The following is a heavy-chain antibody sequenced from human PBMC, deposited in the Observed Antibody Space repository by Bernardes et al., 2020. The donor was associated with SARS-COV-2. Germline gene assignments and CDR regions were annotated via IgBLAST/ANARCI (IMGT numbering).Heavy chain of an antibody. CDR1: GDTFTAC. V-gene: IGHV1-2*02. J-gene: IGHJ4*02. Sequence: ASVKVSCKVSGDTFTACVHWVRQAPGQGLEWMGWVCPTDGETNYAQNLQGRVTLTTDTSIKTVYMDLKGLRFDDTAVYYCARGHPYFDYWGQGTLVTVSS. CDR3: ARGHPYFDY. CDR2: VCPTDGET.